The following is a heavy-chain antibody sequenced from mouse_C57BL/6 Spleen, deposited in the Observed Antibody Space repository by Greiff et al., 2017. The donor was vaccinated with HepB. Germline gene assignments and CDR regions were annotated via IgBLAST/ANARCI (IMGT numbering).Heavy chain of an antibody. D-gene: IGHD1-1*01. J-gene: IGHJ3*01. CDR1: GYTFTDYE. V-gene: IGHV1-15*01. CDR2: IDPETGGT. Sequence: QVQLKQSGAELVRPGASVTLSCKASGYTFTDYEMHWVKQTPVHGLEWIGAIDPETGGTAYNQKFKGKAILTADKSSSTAYMELRSLTSEDSAVYYCTRDYGREFAYWGQGTLVTVSA. CDR3: TRDYGREFAY.